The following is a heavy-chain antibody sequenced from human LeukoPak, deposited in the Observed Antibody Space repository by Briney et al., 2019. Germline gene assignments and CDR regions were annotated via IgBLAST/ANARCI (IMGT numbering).Heavy chain of an antibody. Sequence: GGSLRLSCAASGFTFSSYGMHWVRQAPGKGLEWVAVIWYDGSNKYYADSVKGRFTISRDNSKNTLYLQMNSLRAEDTAVYYCARDDGFLSGYYWGQGTLVTVSS. J-gene: IGHJ4*02. V-gene: IGHV3-33*01. CDR1: GFTFSSYG. D-gene: IGHD3-3*01. CDR3: ARDDGFLSGYY. CDR2: IWYDGSNK.